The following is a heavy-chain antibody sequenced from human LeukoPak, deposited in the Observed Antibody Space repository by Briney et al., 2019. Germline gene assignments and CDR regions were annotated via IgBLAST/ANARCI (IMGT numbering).Heavy chain of an antibody. V-gene: IGHV3-33*01. CDR3: ATDRNSGKYYDY. Sequence: GGSLRLSCVVSGLRFRNYGMHWVRQAPGKGLEWVAVIYYDGSNQYYADSVKGRFTVSRDNAESTLYLQMDSLRAEDTAVYYCATDRNSGKYYDYWGQGTLVTVSS. CDR2: IYYDGSNQ. D-gene: IGHD1-26*01. CDR1: GLRFRNYG. J-gene: IGHJ4*02.